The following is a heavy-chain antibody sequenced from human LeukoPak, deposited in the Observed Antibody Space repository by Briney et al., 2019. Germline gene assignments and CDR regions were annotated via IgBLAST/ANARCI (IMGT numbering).Heavy chain of an antibody. CDR3: ARDALSFYYDSSGYYPDAFDI. CDR2: IYSGGST. CDR1: GFTVSNNY. V-gene: IGHV3-66*01. Sequence: GGSLRLSCATSGFTVSNNYMNWVRQAPGKGLEWVSVIYSGGSTDYADSVKGRFTISRDNPKNTLYLQMNSLRAEDTAVYYCARDALSFYYDSSGYYPDAFDIWGQGTMVTVSS. J-gene: IGHJ3*02. D-gene: IGHD3-22*01.